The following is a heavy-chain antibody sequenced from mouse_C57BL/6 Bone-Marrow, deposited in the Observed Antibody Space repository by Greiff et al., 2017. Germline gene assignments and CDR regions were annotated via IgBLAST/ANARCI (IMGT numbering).Heavy chain of an antibody. CDR3: ARSSTFFYYFDY. D-gene: IGHD5-1*01. CDR1: GYTFTTYP. Sequence: VQLQQSGAELVKPGASVEMSCKASGYTFTTYPIEWMKQNHGKSLEWIGNFHPYNDDTTYNEKFKGKATLTVEKSSNTVYLELSRLTSDDSAVYYCARSSTFFYYFDYWGQGTTLTVSS. V-gene: IGHV1-47*01. CDR2: FHPYNDDT. J-gene: IGHJ2*01.